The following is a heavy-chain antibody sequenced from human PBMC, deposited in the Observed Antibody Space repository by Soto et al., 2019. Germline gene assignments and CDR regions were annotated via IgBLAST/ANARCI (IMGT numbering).Heavy chain of an antibody. CDR1: GDTFNFYT. CDR3: ATSFGSGSPAFDY. J-gene: IGHJ4*02. V-gene: IGHV1-69*02. Sequence: QVQLVQSGAEVKKPGSSVKVSCKASGDTFNFYTINWVRQAPGLGLECMGRFNPILSFSNSALKFQGRVTLTADKSPSTAHMVLSSLRSEDTAIYYCATSFGSGSPAFDYWGQGALVTVSS. D-gene: IGHD3-10*01. CDR2: FNPILSFS.